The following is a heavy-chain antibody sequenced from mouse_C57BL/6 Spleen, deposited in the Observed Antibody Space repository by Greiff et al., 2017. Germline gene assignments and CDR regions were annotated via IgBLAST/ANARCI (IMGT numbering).Heavy chain of an antibody. V-gene: IGHV3-6*01. Sequence: EVKLMESGPGLVKPSQSLSLTCSVTGYSITSGYYWNWIRQFPGNKLEWMGYISYDGSNNYNPSLKNRISITRDTSKNQFFLKLNSVTTEDTATYYCARRENYYAMDYWGQGTSVTVSS. CDR1: GYSITSGYY. CDR2: ISYDGSN. CDR3: ARRENYYAMDY. J-gene: IGHJ4*01.